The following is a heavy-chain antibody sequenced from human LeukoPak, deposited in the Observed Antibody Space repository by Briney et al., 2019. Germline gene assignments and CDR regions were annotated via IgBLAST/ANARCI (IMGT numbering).Heavy chain of an antibody. J-gene: IGHJ1*01. CDR2: ISGDGGST. Sequence: GGSLRLSXAASGFTFDDYAMHWVRQAPGKGLEWVSLISGDGGSTYYADSVKGRFTISRDKNSLYLQMNSLRTEDTALYYCAKDTGNYDLYLQHWGQGTLVTVSS. D-gene: IGHD3-10*01. CDR3: AKDTGNYDLYLQH. V-gene: IGHV3-43*02. CDR1: GFTFDDYA.